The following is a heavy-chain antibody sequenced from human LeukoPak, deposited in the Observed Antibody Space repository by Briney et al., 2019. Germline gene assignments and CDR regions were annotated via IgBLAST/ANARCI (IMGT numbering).Heavy chain of an antibody. D-gene: IGHD6-19*01. V-gene: IGHV3-7*01. Sequence: GGSLRLSCAASGFTFSSYWMSWVRQAPGKGLEGVANIKQDGSEKYYVDAVKGRFTISRDNAKNSLYLQMNSLRAEDTAVYYCARAVAGTFYYYYYMDVWGKGTTVTVSS. J-gene: IGHJ6*03. CDR3: ARAVAGTFYYYYYMDV. CDR1: GFTFSSYW. CDR2: IKQDGSEK.